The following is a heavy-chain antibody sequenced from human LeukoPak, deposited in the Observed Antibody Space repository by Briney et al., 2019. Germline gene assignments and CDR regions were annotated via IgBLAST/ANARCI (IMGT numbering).Heavy chain of an antibody. CDR1: GGSFSGYY. CDR3: ARVYDYVWGSYRPIYYFDY. D-gene: IGHD3-16*02. CDR2: INHSGST. V-gene: IGHV4-34*01. J-gene: IGHJ4*02. Sequence: SETLSLTCAVYGGSFSGYYWSWIRQPPGKGLERIGEINHSGSTNYNPSLKSRVTISVDTSKNQFSLKLSSVTAADTAVYYCARVYDYVWGSYRPIYYFDYWGQGTLVTVSS.